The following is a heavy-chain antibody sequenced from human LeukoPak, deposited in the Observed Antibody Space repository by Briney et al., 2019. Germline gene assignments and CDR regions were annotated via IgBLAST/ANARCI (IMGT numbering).Heavy chain of an antibody. CDR2: MNPNSGDT. J-gene: IGHJ6*03. CDR3: ARGRRKYDFCSDHLTYYYMDV. CDR1: EYTFTTYE. V-gene: IGHV1-8*01. Sequence: ASVKVSCRASEYTFTTYEINWVRQAPGQGLEWMGWMNPNSGDTVYAQKFQGRVTMTRNTSINTAYMHLNSLRSEDTAVYYCARGRRKYDFCSDHLTYYYMDVWGKGTTVTVSS. D-gene: IGHD3-3*01.